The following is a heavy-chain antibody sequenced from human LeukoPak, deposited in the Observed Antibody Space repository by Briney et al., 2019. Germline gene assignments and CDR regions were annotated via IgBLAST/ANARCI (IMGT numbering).Heavy chain of an antibody. Sequence: KPSETLSLTCTVSGGSISSYYWSWIRQPAGKGLEWIGHIYTSGSTNCNPSLKSRVTMSVDTSKNQFSLKLSSVTAADTAVYYCARDRSWGAHNYDFWSGYPSPVYMDVWGKGTTVTVSS. CDR3: ARDRSWGAHNYDFWSGYPSPVYMDV. CDR1: GGSISSYY. J-gene: IGHJ6*03. D-gene: IGHD3-3*01. CDR2: IYTSGST. V-gene: IGHV4-4*07.